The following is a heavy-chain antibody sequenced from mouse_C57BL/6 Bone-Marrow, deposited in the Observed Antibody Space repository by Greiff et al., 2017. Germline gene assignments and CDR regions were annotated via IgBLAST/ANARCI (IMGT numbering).Heavy chain of an antibody. J-gene: IGHJ3*01. CDR3: ARDYGSPAWFAY. D-gene: IGHD1-1*01. CDR1: GYTFTSYW. Sequence: QVQLQQPGAELVKPGASVKMSCKASGYTFTSYWITWVKQRPGQGLEWIGDIYPGSGSTNYNEKFKSKATLTVETSSSTAYMQLSSLTSEDSAVYYCARDYGSPAWFAYWGQGTLVTVSA. V-gene: IGHV1-55*01. CDR2: IYPGSGST.